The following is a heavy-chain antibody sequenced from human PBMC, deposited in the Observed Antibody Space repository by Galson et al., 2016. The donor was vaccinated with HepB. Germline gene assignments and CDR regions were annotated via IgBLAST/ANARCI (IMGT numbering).Heavy chain of an antibody. CDR1: GFTFHDSA. CDR3: AKGYFNFDS. CDR2: ISWNTDNI. J-gene: IGHJ4*02. V-gene: IGHV3-9*01. Sequence: SLRLSCAGSGFTFHDSAVHWVRQAPGKGLEWAAGISWNTDNIQYADSVRGRFTISRDNAKNSLYLQMSSLKTEDTALYYCAKGYFNFDSWGQGTLVTVSS. D-gene: IGHD2/OR15-2a*01.